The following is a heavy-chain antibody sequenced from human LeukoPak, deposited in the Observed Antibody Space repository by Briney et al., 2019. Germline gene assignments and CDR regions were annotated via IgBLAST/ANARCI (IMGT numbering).Heavy chain of an antibody. CDR1: GFIFRNYA. D-gene: IGHD4-17*01. CDR3: ARNDYGDYYFDY. CDR2: ISKDGSNE. J-gene: IGHJ4*02. Sequence: AGSLRLSCAASGFIFRNYAVHWVRQAPGKGLEWVAIISKDGSNEYYVDSVKGRFTISRDNSKNTLYLQMSGLRVEDTAIYYCARNDYGDYYFDYWGQGALVTVSS. V-gene: IGHV3-30*04.